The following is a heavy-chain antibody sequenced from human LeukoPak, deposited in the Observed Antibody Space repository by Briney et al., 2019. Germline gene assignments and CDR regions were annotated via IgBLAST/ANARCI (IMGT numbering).Heavy chain of an antibody. V-gene: IGHV3-30*02. CDR2: IRYDGSNK. J-gene: IGHJ4*02. D-gene: IGHD6-13*01. CDR1: GFTFSSYG. Sequence: GGSLRLSCAASGFTFSSYGMHWVRQAPGKGLEWVAFIRYDGSNKYYADSVKGRFTISRDNSKNTLYLQMNSLRAEDTAVYYCARKGIAAAGTDYWGQGTLVTVSS. CDR3: ARKGIAAAGTDY.